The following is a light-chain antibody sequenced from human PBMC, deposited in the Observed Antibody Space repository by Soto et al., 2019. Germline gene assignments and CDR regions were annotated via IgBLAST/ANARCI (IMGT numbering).Light chain of an antibody. CDR2: SNX. CDR1: SSNIGGNP. Sequence: QSVLTQPPSASGTPGHRGSISCSGSSSNIGGNPVNWYQQLPGTAPKLLIDSNXQRPSGVPDRFSASKSGTSASLAISGLQSEDEADYYCASWDDSLNGHVFGTGTKVTVL. V-gene: IGLV1-44*01. CDR3: ASWDDSLNGHV. J-gene: IGLJ1*01.